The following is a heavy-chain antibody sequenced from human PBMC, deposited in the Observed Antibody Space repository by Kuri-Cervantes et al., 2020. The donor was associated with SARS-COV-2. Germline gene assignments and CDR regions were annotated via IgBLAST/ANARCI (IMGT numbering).Heavy chain of an antibody. CDR3: VKVVRDWEGEDDAFDI. J-gene: IGHJ3*02. CDR2: IRFDGSNK. CDR1: GFIFNSYA. D-gene: IGHD3/OR15-3a*01. Sequence: GGSLRLSCAASGFIFNSYAMHWVRQAPGKGLEWVAFIRFDGSNKYYAASVKGRFTISRDNSKNTLYLQMNSLRAEDTAIYYCVKVVRDWEGEDDAFDIWGQGTMVTVSS. V-gene: IGHV3-30*02.